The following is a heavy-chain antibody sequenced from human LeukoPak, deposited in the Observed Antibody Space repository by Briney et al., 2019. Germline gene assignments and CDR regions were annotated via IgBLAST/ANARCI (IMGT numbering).Heavy chain of an antibody. J-gene: IGHJ4*02. D-gene: IGHD5-12*01. CDR2: ITGSGGST. CDR1: GFTFSSYA. CDR3: AKDHIWATATHGRGDFDY. V-gene: IGHV3-23*01. Sequence: PGGSLRLSCAASGFTFSSYAMSWVRQAPGKGLEWVSAITGSGGSTYYADSVKGRFTISRDNSKNTLYLQMSSLRAEDTAVYYCAKDHIWATATHGRGDFDYWGQGTLVTVSS.